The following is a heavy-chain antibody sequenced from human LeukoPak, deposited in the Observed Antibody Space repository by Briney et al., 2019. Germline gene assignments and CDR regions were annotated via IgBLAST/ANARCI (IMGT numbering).Heavy chain of an antibody. V-gene: IGHV3-30*14. Sequence: GGSLRLSCAASGFTFSSYVMHWVRQAPGKGLEWVAIISYDGSNEYYADSVKGRFTISRDNSKNTLYLQMNSLRAEDTAVYYCARGNVSPDYWGQGTLVTVSS. D-gene: IGHD1-1*01. CDR1: GFTFSSYV. CDR2: ISYDGSNE. CDR3: ARGNVSPDY. J-gene: IGHJ4*02.